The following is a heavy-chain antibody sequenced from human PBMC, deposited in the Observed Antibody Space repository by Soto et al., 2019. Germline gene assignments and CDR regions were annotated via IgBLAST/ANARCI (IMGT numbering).Heavy chain of an antibody. CDR2: SHQSGNT. D-gene: IGHD5-18*01. CDR1: GVSIGSHDW. CDR3: ATRDTGRVY. V-gene: IGHV4-4*02. Sequence: QVQLQESGPGLVKPSGTLSLTCAVSGVSIGSHDWWTWVRQPPGKGLEWIGESHQSGNTNYNSSLESRVPISLAQSKNHFSLQLSSVTVADTAVYYCATRDTGRVYWGQGTLVTVSS. J-gene: IGHJ4*02.